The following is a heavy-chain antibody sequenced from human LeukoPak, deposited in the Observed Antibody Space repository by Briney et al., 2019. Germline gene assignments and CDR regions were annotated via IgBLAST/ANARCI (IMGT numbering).Heavy chain of an antibody. CDR2: ISSSSSYI. CDR1: GFTFSSYS. J-gene: IGHJ4*02. CDR3: AREGHMTTVTTLDY. D-gene: IGHD4-17*01. V-gene: IGHV3-21*01. Sequence: GGSLRLSCAASGFTFSSYSMNWVRQAPGKGLEWVSSISSSSSYIYYADSAKGRFTISRDNAKNSLYLQMNSLRAEDTAVYYCAREGHMTTVTTLDYWGQGTLVTVSS.